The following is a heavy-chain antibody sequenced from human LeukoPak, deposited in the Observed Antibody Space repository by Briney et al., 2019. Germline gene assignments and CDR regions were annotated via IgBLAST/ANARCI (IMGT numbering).Heavy chain of an antibody. CDR3: ARLSSGGSFNDAFDI. D-gene: IGHD2-15*01. V-gene: IGHV1-69*13. Sequence: ASVKVSCKASGGTFSSYAISWVRQAPGQGLEWMGGIIPIFGTANYAQKFQGRVTITADESTSTAYMELSSLRSEDTAVYYCARLSSGGSFNDAFDIWGQGTMVTVSS. J-gene: IGHJ3*02. CDR1: GGTFSSYA. CDR2: IIPIFGTA.